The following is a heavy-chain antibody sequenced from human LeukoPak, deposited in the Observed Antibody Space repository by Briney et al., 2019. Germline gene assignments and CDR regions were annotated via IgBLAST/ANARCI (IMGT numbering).Heavy chain of an antibody. J-gene: IGHJ5*02. D-gene: IGHD3-3*01. CDR3: TRDFWSGYSIDP. V-gene: IGHV3-15*01. CDR2: IKSKTDGGTT. Sequence: GGSLRLSCAAPGFTFSNAWMSWVRQAPGKGLEWVGRIKSKTDGGTTDYAAPVKGRFTISRDDSKNTLYLQMSSLKTEDTAVYYCTRDFWSGYSIDPWGQGTLVTVSS. CDR1: GFTFSNAW.